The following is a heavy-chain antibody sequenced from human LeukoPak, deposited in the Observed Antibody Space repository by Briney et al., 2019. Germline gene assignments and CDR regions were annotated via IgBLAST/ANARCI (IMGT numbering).Heavy chain of an antibody. Sequence: KSGGSLRLSCAASGYTFSSHSINWVRQAPGKGLEWVSSISVGSNYIYYADSVGGRFSISRDDARNSLYLQMDSLRGDDTAVYYCARLRRNSDRSGYYYYYDYWGQETLVTVSS. CDR2: ISVGSNYI. CDR1: GYTFSSHS. CDR3: ARLRRNSDRSGYYYYYDY. V-gene: IGHV3-21*01. D-gene: IGHD3-22*01. J-gene: IGHJ4*02.